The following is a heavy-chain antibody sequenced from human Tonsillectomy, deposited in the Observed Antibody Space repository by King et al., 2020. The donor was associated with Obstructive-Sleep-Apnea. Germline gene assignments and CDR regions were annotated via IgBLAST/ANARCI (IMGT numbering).Heavy chain of an antibody. Sequence: QLVQSGAEVRKPGASVKVSCKASGYTFTGYDINWVRQAAGQGLEWMGWMNPHSGNTGYAQKFQGRVTMTRNTSIDTAYMELSSLRSEDTALYYCARRVGKYGSGNYWPYWGQGTLVTVSS. CDR2: MNPHSGNT. V-gene: IGHV1-8*01. CDR1: GYTFTGYD. J-gene: IGHJ4*02. D-gene: IGHD3-10*01. CDR3: ARRVGKYGSGNYWPY.